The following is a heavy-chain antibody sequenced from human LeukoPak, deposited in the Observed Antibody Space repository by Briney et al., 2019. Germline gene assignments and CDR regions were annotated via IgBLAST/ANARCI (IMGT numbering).Heavy chain of an antibody. CDR1: GFTLSSYA. D-gene: IGHD5-24*01. CDR3: AKAPFTQMELDY. V-gene: IGHV3-23*01. J-gene: IGHJ4*02. CDR2: ISGSGGRT. Sequence: GGSLRLSCAASGFTLSSYAMSWVRQPPGKGREWVSAISGSGGRTYYADSVKGRFTISRDNSKNTLYLQMNSLRAEDTAVYYCAKAPFTQMELDYWGQGTLVTVSS.